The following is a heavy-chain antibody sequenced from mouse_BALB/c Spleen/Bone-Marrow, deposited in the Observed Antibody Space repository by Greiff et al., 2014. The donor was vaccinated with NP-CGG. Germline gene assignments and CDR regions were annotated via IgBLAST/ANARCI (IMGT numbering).Heavy chain of an antibody. CDR1: GFTFTDYY. V-gene: IGHV7-3*02. CDR2: IRNKANGYTT. J-gene: IGHJ2*01. CDR3: ARDKGGIPFDY. Sequence: EVQRVESGGGLVQPGGSLRLSCATSGFTFTDYYMNWVRQPPGKALEWLGFIRNKANGYTTEYSASVKGRFTISRDNSQSILYLQMNTLRAEDSATYYCARDKGGIPFDYWGQGTTLPVSS. D-gene: IGHD1-1*02.